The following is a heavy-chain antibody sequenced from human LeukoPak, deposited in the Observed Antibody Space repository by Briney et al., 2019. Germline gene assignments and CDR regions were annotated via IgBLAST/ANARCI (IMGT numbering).Heavy chain of an antibody. Sequence: ASVKDSCKASEDTFTSYAMHWVRRAPGERLEWMGWINAGNGNTKYSQKFQGRVTITRDTSASTAYMELSSLRSEDTAVYYCAREDSSSPGAFDYWGQGTLVTVSS. CDR3: AREDSSSPGAFDY. J-gene: IGHJ4*02. CDR2: INAGNGNT. V-gene: IGHV1-3*01. D-gene: IGHD6-6*01. CDR1: EDTFTSYA.